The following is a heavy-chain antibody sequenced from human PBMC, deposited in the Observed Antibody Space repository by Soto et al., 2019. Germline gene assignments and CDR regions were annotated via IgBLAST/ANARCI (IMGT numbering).Heavy chain of an antibody. CDR2: IYHSGST. D-gene: IGHD1-1*01. V-gene: IGHV4-30-2*01. Sequence: VSDGKIRSLGYPRTWNRQTPGKGLEWIGYIYHSGSTYYNPSLKSRVTISVDRSKNQFSLKLNSVTAADTAVYYCARVPDVWGQGSTVTGSS. CDR1: DGKIRSLGYP. CDR3: ARVPDV. J-gene: IGHJ6*02.